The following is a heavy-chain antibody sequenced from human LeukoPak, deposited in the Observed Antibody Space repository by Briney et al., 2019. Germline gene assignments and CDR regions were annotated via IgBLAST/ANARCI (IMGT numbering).Heavy chain of an antibody. V-gene: IGHV3-48*02. J-gene: IGHJ4*02. Sequence: GESLKISCAASGFTFSSYSMNWVRQAPGKGLEWVSYISSSSSTIYYADSVKGRFTISRDNAKNSLYLQMNSLRDEDTAVYYCARDEPLSITMVRGLFDYWGQGTLVTVSS. D-gene: IGHD3-10*01. CDR3: ARDEPLSITMVRGLFDY. CDR2: ISSSSSTI. CDR1: GFTFSSYS.